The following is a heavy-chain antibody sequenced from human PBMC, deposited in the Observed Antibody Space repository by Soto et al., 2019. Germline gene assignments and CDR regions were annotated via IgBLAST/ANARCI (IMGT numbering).Heavy chain of an antibody. CDR1: GFTFSSYA. CDR2: ISGSGGST. V-gene: IGHV3-23*01. Sequence: PGGTLRLSCADSGFTFSSYAMSWVRQAPGKGLEWVSAISGSGGSTYYADSVKGRFTISRDNSKNTLYLQMNSLRAEDTAVYYCAKLTVVPADYYYGMDVWGQGTTDTVSS. CDR3: AKLTVVPADYYYGMDV. D-gene: IGHD2-15*01. J-gene: IGHJ6*02.